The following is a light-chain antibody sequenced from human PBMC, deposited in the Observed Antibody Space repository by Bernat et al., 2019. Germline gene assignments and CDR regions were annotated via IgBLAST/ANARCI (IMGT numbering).Light chain of an antibody. CDR3: QQYERSRT. V-gene: IGKV3-20*01. J-gene: IGKJ1*01. CDR2: GVS. CDR1: QSIYTNY. Sequence: EIVLTQSPGTLSLSPGERATLSCRASQSIYTNYLAWYQQKPGQAPRLLIYGVSGRASGIPDRFSGSGSGTDFTLTISRLEPEDFAIYYCQQYERSRTFGQGTKVQMK.